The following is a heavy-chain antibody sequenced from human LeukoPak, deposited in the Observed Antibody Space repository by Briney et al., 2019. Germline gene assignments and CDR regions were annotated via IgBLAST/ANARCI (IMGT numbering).Heavy chain of an antibody. CDR3: ARGSAYYDILTGYRPPYGMDV. D-gene: IGHD3-9*01. CDR1: GGSISSGSYY. V-gene: IGHV4-61*02. Sequence: SETLSLTCTVSGGSISSGSYYWSWIRQPAGTGLEWIGRIYTSGSTNYNPSLKSRVTISVDTSKNQFSLKLSSVTAADTVLYYCARGSAYYDILTGYRPPYGMDVWGQGTTVTVSS. CDR2: IYTSGST. J-gene: IGHJ6*02.